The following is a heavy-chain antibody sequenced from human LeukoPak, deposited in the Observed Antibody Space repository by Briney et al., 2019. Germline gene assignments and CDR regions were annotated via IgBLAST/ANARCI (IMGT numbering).Heavy chain of an antibody. CDR3: ASGVVVADKLVY. V-gene: IGHV3-74*01. CDR1: GFTFSSNW. Sequence: GGSLRLSCAASGFTFSSNWMHWVRQAPGKGLVWVSRIKGDGSSTSYADSVKGRFTISRDNSKNTLYLQMNSLRAEDTAVYYCASGVVVADKLVYWGQGTLVTVSS. D-gene: IGHD2-15*01. CDR2: IKGDGSST. J-gene: IGHJ4*02.